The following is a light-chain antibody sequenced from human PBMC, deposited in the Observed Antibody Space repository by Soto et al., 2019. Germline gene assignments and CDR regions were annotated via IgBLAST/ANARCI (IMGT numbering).Light chain of an antibody. Sequence: QAVLTQEPSLTVSPGGTVTLTCGSSTGAVTSGHYPYWFQQKPGQAPRTLIYDTSNKHSWTPARFSGSLLGGKAALTLSGAQTEDEDEYYCLISYSGDRVLGNGTKVTVL. CDR3: LISYSGDRV. CDR2: DTS. V-gene: IGLV7-46*01. CDR1: TGAVTSGHY. J-gene: IGLJ1*01.